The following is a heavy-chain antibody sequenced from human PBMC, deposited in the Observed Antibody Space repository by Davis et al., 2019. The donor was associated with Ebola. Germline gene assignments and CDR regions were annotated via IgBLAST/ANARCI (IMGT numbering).Heavy chain of an antibody. D-gene: IGHD2/OR15-2a*01. CDR1: GFTVSSNY. CDR3: ATDPHDTFYHFDV. Sequence: PGGSLRLSCAASGFTVSSNYMSWVRLAPGKGPEWVAVISSDGSQDYADSVKGRFTLSRDNSKNTVYLQMNSLRPEDTAVYYCATDPHDTFYHFDVRGQGTLVTVSS. CDR2: ISSDGSQ. V-gene: IGHV3-53*05. J-gene: IGHJ4*02.